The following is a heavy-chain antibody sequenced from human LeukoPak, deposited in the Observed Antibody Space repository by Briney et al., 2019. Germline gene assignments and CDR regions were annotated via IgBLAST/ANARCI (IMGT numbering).Heavy chain of an antibody. J-gene: IGHJ5*02. V-gene: IGHV1-2*02. CDR3: ARGYQLLSWFDP. D-gene: IGHD2-2*01. CDR1: GYTSTGYY. CDR2: INPNSGGT. Sequence: ASVKVSCKASGYTSTGYYMHWVRQAPGQGLEWMGWINPNSGGTNYAQKFQGRVTMTRDTSISTAYMELSRLRSDDTAVYYCARGYQLLSWFDPWGQGTLVIVSS.